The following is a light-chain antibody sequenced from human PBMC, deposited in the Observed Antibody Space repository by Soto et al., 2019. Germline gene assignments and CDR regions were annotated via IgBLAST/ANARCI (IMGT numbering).Light chain of an antibody. Sequence: DIQMTQSPSTLSASVGDRVTITCRASQSVSTWLAWYQQKPGKAPKLLIHKASTLGNGVPSRFSGSGSGTDFTLTTSSLQPDDFASYSCHQYHIYPVTFGGGTKVETK. CDR3: HQYHIYPVT. CDR2: KAS. V-gene: IGKV1-5*03. CDR1: QSVSTW. J-gene: IGKJ4*01.